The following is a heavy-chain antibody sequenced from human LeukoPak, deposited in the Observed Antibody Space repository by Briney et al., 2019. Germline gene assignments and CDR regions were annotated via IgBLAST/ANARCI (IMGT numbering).Heavy chain of an antibody. CDR2: ITTGRGET. CDR1: GYTFTSSY. V-gene: IGHV1-3*03. D-gene: IGHD6-19*01. Sequence: GASVKVSCKASGYTFTSSYMHWVRQAPGQSLEWMGWITTGRGETRYSQEFQRRITFTRDTSASTVYMDLSDLRSEDTAVYYCARGGKQWRGGNYFDSWGQGTLVAVSS. J-gene: IGHJ4*02. CDR3: ARGGKQWRGGNYFDS.